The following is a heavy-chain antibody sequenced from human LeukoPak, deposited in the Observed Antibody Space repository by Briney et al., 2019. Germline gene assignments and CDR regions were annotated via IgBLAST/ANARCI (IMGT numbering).Heavy chain of an antibody. V-gene: IGHV1-2*02. CDR2: INPNSGGT. J-gene: IGHJ6*03. Sequence: ASVKVSCKASGYTFSGYYMHWVRQAPGQELEWMGWINPNSGGTNYAQKFQGRVTMTRDTSIRTAYMDLSRLRSDDTAVYYCAKNYYDYVWGGEPYYYYYMDVWGKGTTVTVSS. CDR1: GYTFSGYY. CDR3: AKNYYDYVWGGEPYYYYYMDV. D-gene: IGHD3-16*01.